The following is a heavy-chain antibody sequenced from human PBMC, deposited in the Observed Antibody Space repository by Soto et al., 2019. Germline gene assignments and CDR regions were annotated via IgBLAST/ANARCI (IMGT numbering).Heavy chain of an antibody. Sequence: GGSLRLSCAASGFTFSSYGMHWVRQAPGKGLEWVAVIWYDGSNKYYADSVKGRFTISRDNSKNTLYLQMNSLRAEDTAVYYCARDRVLTYYYDSSGYYFPVYFDYWGQGTLVTVSS. CDR2: IWYDGSNK. CDR1: GFTFSSYG. CDR3: ARDRVLTYYYDSSGYYFPVYFDY. J-gene: IGHJ4*02. V-gene: IGHV3-33*01. D-gene: IGHD3-22*01.